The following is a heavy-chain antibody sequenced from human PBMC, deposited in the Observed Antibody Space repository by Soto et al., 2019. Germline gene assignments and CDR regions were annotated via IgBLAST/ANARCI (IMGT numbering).Heavy chain of an antibody. J-gene: IGHJ3*02. Sequence: QVQLVESGGGVVQPGRSLRLSCAASGFTFSSYGMHWVRQAPGKGLEWVAVIWYDGSNKYYADSVKGRFTISRDNSKNTLYLQMNSLGAEDTAVYYCARGARGYSYGEDAFDIWGQGTMVTVSS. CDR2: IWYDGSNK. V-gene: IGHV3-33*01. CDR1: GFTFSSYG. D-gene: IGHD5-18*01. CDR3: ARGARGYSYGEDAFDI.